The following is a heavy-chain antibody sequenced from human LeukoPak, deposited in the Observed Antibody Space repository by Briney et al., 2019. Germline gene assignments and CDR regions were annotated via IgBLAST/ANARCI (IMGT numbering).Heavy chain of an antibody. J-gene: IGHJ4*02. CDR2: INPNSGGT. Sequence: GASVKVSCKASGYTFTDYYIHWVRQAPGQGLEWMGWINPNSGGTNYAQKFQGRVTMSRYTSITTAYMELSRLRSDDTAVYYCARWVAGQYHFDYWGQGTLVTVSS. CDR3: ARWVAGQYHFDY. V-gene: IGHV1-2*02. CDR1: GYTFTDYY. D-gene: IGHD6-19*01.